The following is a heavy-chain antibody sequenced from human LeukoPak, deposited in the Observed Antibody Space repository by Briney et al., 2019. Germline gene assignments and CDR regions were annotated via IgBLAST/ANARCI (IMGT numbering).Heavy chain of an antibody. Sequence: SETLSLTCAVYGGSFSGYYWSWIRQPPGKGLEWIGHIYYSGSINYNPSLKSRVTISVDTSRNQFSLKLSSVTAADTAVYYCARDYGGSLFDYWGQGTLVTVSS. J-gene: IGHJ4*02. V-gene: IGHV4-59*01. CDR2: IYYSGSI. D-gene: IGHD4-23*01. CDR3: ARDYGGSLFDY. CDR1: GGSFSGYY.